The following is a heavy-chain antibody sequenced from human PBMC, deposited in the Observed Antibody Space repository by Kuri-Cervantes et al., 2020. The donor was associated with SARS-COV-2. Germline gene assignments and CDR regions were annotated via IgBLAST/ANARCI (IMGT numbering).Heavy chain of an antibody. CDR2: IIPIFGIA. D-gene: IGHD3-10*01. V-gene: IGHV1-69*10. CDR3: AARTVLPISGDDY. CDR1: GGTFSSYA. J-gene: IGHJ4*02. Sequence: SVKVSCKASGGTFSSYAISWVRQAPGQGLEWMGGIIPIFGIANYAQKFQGRVTRTADKSTSTAYMELSSLRSEDTAVYYCAARTVLPISGDDYWGQGTLVTVSS.